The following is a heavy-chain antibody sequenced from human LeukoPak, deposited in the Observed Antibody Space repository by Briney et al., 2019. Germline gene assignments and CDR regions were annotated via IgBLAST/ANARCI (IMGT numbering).Heavy chain of an antibody. J-gene: IGHJ4*02. Sequence: SETLSLTCVVSGGSVSGYYWGWIRQPPGRGLEWIGYVYYSGSTNYNPSFKSRITISVDTSRNQFSLQLSSVTAGDTAVYYCAGGPSTSYWSQGTLVTVSS. D-gene: IGHD5/OR15-5a*01. V-gene: IGHV4-59*02. CDR3: AGGPSTSY. CDR2: VYYSGST. CDR1: GGSVSGYY.